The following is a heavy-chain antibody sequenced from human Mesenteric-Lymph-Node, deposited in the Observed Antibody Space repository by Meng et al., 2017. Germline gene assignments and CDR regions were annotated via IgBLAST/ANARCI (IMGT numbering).Heavy chain of an antibody. CDR2: IYHSGST. V-gene: IGHV4-4*02. D-gene: IGHD4-17*01. Sequence: QGELQESGPGLGKPSGTLALTCAVSGGSISSSNWWSWVRQPPGKGLEWIGEIYHSGSTNYNPSLKSRVTISVDKSKNQFSLKLSSVTAADTAVYYCARNKDDYGDYRPDYWGQGTLVTVSS. CDR1: GGSISSSNW. CDR3: ARNKDDYGDYRPDY. J-gene: IGHJ4*02.